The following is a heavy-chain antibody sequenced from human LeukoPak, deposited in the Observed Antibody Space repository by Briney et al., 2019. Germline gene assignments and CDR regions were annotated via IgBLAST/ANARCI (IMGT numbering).Heavy chain of an antibody. Sequence: GSLRLSCVASGFTFSDSWMSWVRQAPGKGLEWVADIKNDGSEREYVDSVKGRFTISRDNARNSLYLQMDSLRAEDTAVYYCATYTNWVAGDVWGQGTTVSV. J-gene: IGHJ6*02. CDR1: GFTFSDSW. CDR3: ATYTNWVAGDV. D-gene: IGHD7-27*01. V-gene: IGHV3-7*01. CDR2: IKNDGSER.